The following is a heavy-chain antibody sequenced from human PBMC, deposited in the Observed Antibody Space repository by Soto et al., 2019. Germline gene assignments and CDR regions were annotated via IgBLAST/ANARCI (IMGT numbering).Heavy chain of an antibody. CDR2: IYYSGST. CDR3: ASHIDGSGSGDWLDP. CDR1: GGSISSGDYY. J-gene: IGHJ5*02. D-gene: IGHD3-10*01. V-gene: IGHV4-30-4*01. Sequence: SETLSLTCTVSGGSISSGDYYWSWIRQPPGKGLEWIGYIYYSGSTYYNPSLKSRVTISVDTSKHQFSLKLGSVTDADTAVYYCASHIDGSGSGDWLDPGGQGSLVTVSS.